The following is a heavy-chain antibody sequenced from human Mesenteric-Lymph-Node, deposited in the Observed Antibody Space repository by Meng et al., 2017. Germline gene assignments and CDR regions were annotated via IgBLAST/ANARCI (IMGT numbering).Heavy chain of an antibody. V-gene: IGHV4-39*07. J-gene: IGHJ6*02. CDR1: GGSISSSSYY. Sequence: SETLSLTCTVSGGSISSSSYYWGWIRQPPGKGLEWIGSIYYSGSTYYNPSLKSRVTISVDTSKNQFSLKLSSVTAADTAVYYCARGLREPTVVTRGRGGPIYGMDVWGQGTTVTVSS. D-gene: IGHD4-23*01. CDR2: IYYSGST. CDR3: ARGLREPTVVTRGRGGPIYGMDV.